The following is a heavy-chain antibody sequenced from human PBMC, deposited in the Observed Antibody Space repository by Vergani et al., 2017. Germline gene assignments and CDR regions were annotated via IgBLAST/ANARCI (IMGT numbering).Heavy chain of an antibody. J-gene: IGHJ4*02. CDR2: IYYSGST. D-gene: IGHD6-19*01. Sequence: QVQLQESGPGLVKPSETLSLTCTVSGGSISSHYWSWIRQPPGKGLEWIGYIYYSGSTNYNPSLNSRVTISVDTSKNQFSLKLSSVTAADTAVYYCARLEVAVAGSFDYWGQGTLVTVSS. CDR1: GGSISSHY. CDR3: ARLEVAVAGSFDY. V-gene: IGHV4-59*11.